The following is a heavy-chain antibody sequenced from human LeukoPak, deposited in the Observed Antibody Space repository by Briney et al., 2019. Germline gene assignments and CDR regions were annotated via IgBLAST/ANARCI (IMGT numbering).Heavy chain of an antibody. Sequence: GSLRLSCAASGFTFSSYAMSWVRQAPGKGLEWVSAISGSGGSTYYADSVKGRFTISRDNSKNTLYLQMNSLRAEDTAVYYCAKDRITMIVVVITVFDYWGQGTLVTVSS. J-gene: IGHJ4*02. CDR1: GFTFSSYA. CDR2: ISGSGGST. V-gene: IGHV3-23*01. D-gene: IGHD3-22*01. CDR3: AKDRITMIVVVITVFDY.